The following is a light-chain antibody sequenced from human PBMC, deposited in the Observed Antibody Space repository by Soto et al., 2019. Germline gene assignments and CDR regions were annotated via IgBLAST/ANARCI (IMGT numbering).Light chain of an antibody. J-gene: IGKJ2*01. CDR3: QQYDNLPYT. V-gene: IGKV1-33*01. CDR1: QDISNY. Sequence: DIQMTQSPSSLSASVGDRVTITCQASQDISNYLNWYQQKPGKPPKLLIYDASNLEPGVPSRFSGSGSGTDFTFTISRLQPEDIATYYCQQYDNLPYTFGQGNKLEIK. CDR2: DAS.